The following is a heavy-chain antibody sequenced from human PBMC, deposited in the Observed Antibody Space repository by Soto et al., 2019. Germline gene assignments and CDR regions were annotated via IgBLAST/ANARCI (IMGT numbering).Heavy chain of an antibody. D-gene: IGHD5-12*01. CDR2: ISDDGRNK. J-gene: IGHJ6*02. V-gene: IGHV3-30*04. CDR3: ATSLGMATNYYYYAIDV. Sequence: QPGGSLRLSCAASGFAFSSYPMHWVRQAPGKGLEWVAVISDDGRNKYYADSVQGRFIISRDNSKNTLYLQVNSLRAEDTALYYCATSLGMATNYYYYAIDVWGQGTTVTVSS. CDR1: GFAFSSYP.